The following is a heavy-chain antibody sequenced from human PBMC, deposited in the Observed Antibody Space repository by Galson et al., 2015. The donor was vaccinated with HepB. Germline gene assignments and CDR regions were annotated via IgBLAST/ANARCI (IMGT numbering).Heavy chain of an antibody. Sequence: SLRLSCAASGFTFSSYAMSWVRQAPGKGLEWVSAISGSGGSTYYADSVKGRFTISRDNSKNTLYLQMNSLRAEDTAVYYCAKDEWGYSSSWYGVAEYFQHWGQGTLVTVSS. CDR1: GFTFSSYA. V-gene: IGHV3-23*01. CDR2: ISGSGGST. J-gene: IGHJ1*01. CDR3: AKDEWGYSSSWYGVAEYFQH. D-gene: IGHD6-13*01.